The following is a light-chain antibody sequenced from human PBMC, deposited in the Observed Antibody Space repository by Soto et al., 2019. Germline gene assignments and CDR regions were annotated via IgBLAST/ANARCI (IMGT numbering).Light chain of an antibody. J-gene: IGKJ1*01. CDR2: AAS. Sequence: AILRTQSPSSFSASTGDRVTITCRASQGISSYLAWYQQKPGKAPKLLIYAASTLQSGVPSRFSGSGSGTDFTLTISCLQSEDFATYYCQQYYSTPRTCGQGTKVDIK. V-gene: IGKV1-8*01. CDR1: QGISSY. CDR3: QQYYSTPRT.